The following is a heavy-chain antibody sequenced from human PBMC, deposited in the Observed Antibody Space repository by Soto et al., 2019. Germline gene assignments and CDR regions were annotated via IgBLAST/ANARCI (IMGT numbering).Heavy chain of an antibody. D-gene: IGHD1-26*01. CDR1: GGSISSSNW. Sequence: QVQLQESGPGLVKPSGTLSLTCAVSGGSISSSNWWSWVRQPPGKGLEWIGEIYHSGSTNYNPSPSRRLTLSVDKSTPPLSLQLSSVPAADTAVYYCARGPPYSGSSPYFDYWGQGTLVTVSS. CDR2: IYHSGST. CDR3: ARGPPYSGSSPYFDY. V-gene: IGHV4-4*02. J-gene: IGHJ4*02.